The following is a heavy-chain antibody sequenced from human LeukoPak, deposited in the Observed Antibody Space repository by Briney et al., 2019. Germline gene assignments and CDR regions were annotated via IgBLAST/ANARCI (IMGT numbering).Heavy chain of an antibody. V-gene: IGHV4-34*01. D-gene: IGHD6-6*01. CDR2: INHSGST. J-gene: IGHJ4*02. Sequence: SETLSLTCAVYGGSFSGYYWSWIRQPPGKGLEWIGEINHSGSTNYNPSLKSRVTISVDTSKNQFSLKLSSVTAADTAVYYCARDKAARSLPFDYWGQGTLVTVSS. CDR1: GGSFSGYY. CDR3: ARDKAARSLPFDY.